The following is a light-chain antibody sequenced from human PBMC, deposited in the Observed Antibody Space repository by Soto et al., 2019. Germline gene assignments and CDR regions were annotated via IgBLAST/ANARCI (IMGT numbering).Light chain of an antibody. Sequence: EIVLTQSPATLSLSPGERATHSCRASQSVSSYLAWYRQKPGQAPRLLIYDASNRATGIPARFSGSGSGTDFTLTISSLEPEDFAVYYCQQRSNWPPRFGQGTRLEIK. CDR1: QSVSSY. J-gene: IGKJ5*01. CDR3: QQRSNWPPR. V-gene: IGKV3-11*01. CDR2: DAS.